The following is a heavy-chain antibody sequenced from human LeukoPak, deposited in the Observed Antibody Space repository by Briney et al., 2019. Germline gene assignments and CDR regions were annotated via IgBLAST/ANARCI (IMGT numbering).Heavy chain of an antibody. D-gene: IGHD4-17*01. CDR1: GFIFNSYA. CDR3: ARARGPGGDLAFDI. V-gene: IGHV3-23*01. CDR2: ISGSGDST. Sequence: GGSLRLSCAASGFIFNSYAMSWVRQAPGKGLEWVSTISGSGDSTYYADSVKGRFIISRDNSKNTLYLQMNNLRADDTAVYYCARARGPGGDLAFDIWGQGTMVTVSS. J-gene: IGHJ3*02.